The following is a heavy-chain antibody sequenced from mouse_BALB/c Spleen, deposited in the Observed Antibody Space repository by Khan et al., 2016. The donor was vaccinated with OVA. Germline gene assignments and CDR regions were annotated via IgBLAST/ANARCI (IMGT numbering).Heavy chain of an antibody. D-gene: IGHD1-1*02. CDR3: ARRGLVGIFAY. J-gene: IGHJ3*01. CDR1: GYTFTTYW. Sequence: QVRLQQSGAELAKPGASVKMSCKASGYTFTTYWMHWVKQRPGQGLEWSGYIDPSSDYTEYNQKFKDKATLTTDKSSSTAYIQLISLTSEDSAVYYCARRGLVGIFAYWGQGTLVTVAA. CDR2: IDPSSDYT. V-gene: IGHV1-7*01.